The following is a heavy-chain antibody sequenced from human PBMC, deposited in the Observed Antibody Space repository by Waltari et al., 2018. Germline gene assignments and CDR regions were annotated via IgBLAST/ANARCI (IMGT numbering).Heavy chain of an antibody. J-gene: IGHJ4*02. V-gene: IGHV4-39*01. CDR3: ASLLTGD. CDR2: IYYNGNT. D-gene: IGHD3-9*01. Sequence: QLQVQESGPGLVKPSETLSLTCTVSGGAIPTTNYYWGWVRQPPGKGLEWIGSIYYNGNTYYNPSLKSRVTISADTSKNQLSLNLNSVTAADTAVYYCASLLTGDWGQGVLVTVSS. CDR1: GGAIPTTNYY.